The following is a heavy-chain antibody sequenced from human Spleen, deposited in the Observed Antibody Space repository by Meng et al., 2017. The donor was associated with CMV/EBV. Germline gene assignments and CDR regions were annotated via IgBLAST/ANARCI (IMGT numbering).Heavy chain of an antibody. CDR3: ARLHDILTTYDAFDI. D-gene: IGHD3-9*01. CDR1: GFTFSDYY. Sequence: GESLKISCAASGFTFSDYYMNWIRQAPGKGLEWVSYISSSGTTIYYADSVKGRFTISRDNAKNSLWLQMNSPRAEDTAVYYCARLHDILTTYDAFDIWGQGTMVTVSS. J-gene: IGHJ3*02. CDR2: ISSSGTTI. V-gene: IGHV3-11*01.